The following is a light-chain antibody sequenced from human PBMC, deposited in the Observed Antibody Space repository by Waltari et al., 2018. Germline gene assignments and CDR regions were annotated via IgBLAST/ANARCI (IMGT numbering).Light chain of an antibody. V-gene: IGLV1-47*01. CDR1: DSNLGTNY. J-gene: IGLJ2*01. Sequence: QSVLTQPPSASGTPGQTITISCSGRDSNLGTNYVYWYQHLPGMAPKLLIYRNSQRPSGVPDRFSGSKSGKSASLAINGLRSEDEANYYCAAWDDTLRMVFGGGTKLTVL. CDR3: AAWDDTLRMV. CDR2: RNS.